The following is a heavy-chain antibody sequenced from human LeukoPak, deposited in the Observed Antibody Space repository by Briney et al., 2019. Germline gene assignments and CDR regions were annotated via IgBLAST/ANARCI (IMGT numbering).Heavy chain of an antibody. D-gene: IGHD2-21*02. V-gene: IGHV1-3*01. CDR1: GYTFTSYA. CDR2: INADSGNT. J-gene: IGHJ6*02. CDR3: ARVYCGGDCYSSAYYYYYGMDV. Sequence: ASVKVSCKASGYTFTSYAMHWVRQAPGQRLEWMGWINADSGNTKYSQKFQGRVTITRDTSASTAYMELSSLRSEDTAVYYCARVYCGGDCYSSAYYYYYGMDVWGQGTTVTVSS.